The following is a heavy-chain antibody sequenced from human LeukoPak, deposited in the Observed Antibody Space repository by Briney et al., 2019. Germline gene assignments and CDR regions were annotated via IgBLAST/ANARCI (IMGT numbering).Heavy chain of an antibody. Sequence: PGGSLRLSCAASGFALRAYGMNWGRQAPGKGVERVSYINTLSSTIRYADSVRGRLTISRDNAKNSLYVKMDRLRAEDTAVYYCAREILRSSFGGDCYSDYWGQGTLVTVSS. D-gene: IGHD2-21*02. CDR1: GFALRAYG. CDR3: AREILRSSFGGDCYSDY. CDR2: INTLSSTI. V-gene: IGHV3-48*01. J-gene: IGHJ4*02.